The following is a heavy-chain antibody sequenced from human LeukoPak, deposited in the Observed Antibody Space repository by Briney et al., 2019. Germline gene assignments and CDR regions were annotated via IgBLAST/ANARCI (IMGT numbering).Heavy chain of an antibody. CDR3: ARFRGFGSGYYYWWFDP. CDR2: IIPIFGTA. CDR1: GGTFSSYA. J-gene: IGHJ5*02. Sequence: SVKVSCKASGGTFSSYAISWLRQAPGQGLEWMGGIIPIFGTANYAQKFQGRVTITADESTSTAYMELSSLRSEDTAVYYCARFRGFGSGYYYWWFDPWGQGTLVTVSS. V-gene: IGHV1-69*13. D-gene: IGHD3-22*01.